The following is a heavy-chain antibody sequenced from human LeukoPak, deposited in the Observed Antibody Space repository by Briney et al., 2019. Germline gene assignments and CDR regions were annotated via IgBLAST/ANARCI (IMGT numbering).Heavy chain of an antibody. CDR3: ATTEGAHCRSANCLVGFDY. D-gene: IGHD2-2*01. CDR2: ISGSSAYI. V-gene: IGHV3-23*01. Sequence: QPGGSLRLSCAASGFTFSSYAMTWVRQAPGKGLEWVSSISGSSAYIYYADSVKGRFTIFRDNSKNTLYLQMNSLRAEDTAVYYCATTEGAHCRSANCLVGFDYWGQGTLVTVSS. CDR1: GFTFSSYA. J-gene: IGHJ4*02.